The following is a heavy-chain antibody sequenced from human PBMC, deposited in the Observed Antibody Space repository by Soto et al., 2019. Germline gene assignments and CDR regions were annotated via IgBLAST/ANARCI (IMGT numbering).Heavy chain of an antibody. CDR1: GFTFSSYA. J-gene: IGHJ4*02. CDR3: ARGLPYYYDSSGLNILA. V-gene: IGHV3-30-3*01. Sequence: LRLSCAASGFTFSSYAIHWVRQAPGKGLEWVAVISYDGSNKYYADSVKGRFTISRDNSKNTLYLQMNSLRTEDTAVYYCARGLPYYYDSSGLNILAWGQGTLVTVSS. D-gene: IGHD3-22*01. CDR2: ISYDGSNK.